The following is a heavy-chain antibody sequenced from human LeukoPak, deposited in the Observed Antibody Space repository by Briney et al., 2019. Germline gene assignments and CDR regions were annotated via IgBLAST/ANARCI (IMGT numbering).Heavy chain of an antibody. J-gene: IGHJ4*02. Sequence: PSETLSLTCTVSGGSISSYYWSWIRQPPGKGLEWIGYIYYSGSTNYNPSLKSRVTISVDTSKNQFSLKLSSVTAADTAVYYCARVGIAAAGTNFDYWGQGTLVTVSS. V-gene: IGHV4-59*01. CDR2: IYYSGST. CDR1: GGSISSYY. D-gene: IGHD6-13*01. CDR3: ARVGIAAAGTNFDY.